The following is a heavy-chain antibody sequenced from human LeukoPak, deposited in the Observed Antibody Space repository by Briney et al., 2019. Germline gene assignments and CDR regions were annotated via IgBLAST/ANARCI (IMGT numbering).Heavy chain of an antibody. CDR2: INNDESST. Sequence: EAGGSLRLSCAASGFTFSRYWMHWVRQGPGKGLVWVSRINNDESSTNYADSVKGRFTISRDNAKNTLYLQMNSLRAEDTALYYCARAPPNSPIDYWGQGTLVTVSS. CDR3: ARAPPNSPIDY. D-gene: IGHD4-11*01. CDR1: GFTFSRYW. J-gene: IGHJ4*02. V-gene: IGHV3-74*01.